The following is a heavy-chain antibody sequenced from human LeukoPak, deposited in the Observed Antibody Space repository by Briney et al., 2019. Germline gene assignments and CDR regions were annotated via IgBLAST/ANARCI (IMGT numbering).Heavy chain of an antibody. CDR1: GYTFTSYG. J-gene: IGHJ4*02. CDR3: ARDRRYYYDSSGYSKPPFDY. V-gene: IGHV1-18*01. Sequence: ASVKVSCKASGYTFTSYGISWVRQAPGQGLEWMGWISAYNGNTNYAQKLQGRVTMTTDTSTSTAYMELRSLRSDDTAVYYCARDRRYYYDSSGYSKPPFDYWGQGTLVTVSS. D-gene: IGHD3-22*01. CDR2: ISAYNGNT.